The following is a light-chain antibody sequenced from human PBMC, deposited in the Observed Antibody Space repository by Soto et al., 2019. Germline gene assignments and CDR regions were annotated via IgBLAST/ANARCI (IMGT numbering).Light chain of an antibody. J-gene: IGKJ4*01. CDR1: QGVSSN. Sequence: IGMTQSPATPSVSPGERAPLPCRARQGVSSNLTWYQQKPGQAPRLLIYGASTRATGIPARFSGSGSGTEFTLTIGSLQSEDFAVYYCQQYNKFPSLTFGGGTKVEIK. V-gene: IGKV3-15*01. CDR3: QQYNKFPSLT. CDR2: GAS.